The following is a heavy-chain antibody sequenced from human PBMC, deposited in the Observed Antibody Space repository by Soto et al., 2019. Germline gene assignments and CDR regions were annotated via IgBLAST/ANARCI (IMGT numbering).Heavy chain of an antibody. J-gene: IGHJ4*02. V-gene: IGHV3-48*03. D-gene: IGHD3-22*01. CDR3: TRVMDSNDY. Sequence: EVQLVESGGGLVQPGGSLRLSCVGSGFTFSSYEMNWVRQAPGKGLEWVSNIRSSGRSINYADSVKGRFTISRDNAKNSLYLQMYSLRVEDKAVYYCTRVMDSNDYWGQVTLVTVSS. CDR2: IRSSGRSI. CDR1: GFTFSSYE.